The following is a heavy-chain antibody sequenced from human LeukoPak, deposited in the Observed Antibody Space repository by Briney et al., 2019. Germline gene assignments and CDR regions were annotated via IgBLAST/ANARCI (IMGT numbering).Heavy chain of an antibody. Sequence: GGSLRLSCAASGFTFNSYWMSWVRQAPGKGLEWVANIKQDGSEKNYVDSVKGRFSISRDNAKSSLYLQMNALRAEDTAVYYCVRDCPKGVCYLYDYWGQGTLVTVSS. CDR3: VRDCPKGVCYLYDY. CDR2: IKQDGSEK. CDR1: GFTFNSYW. D-gene: IGHD2-8*01. J-gene: IGHJ4*02. V-gene: IGHV3-7*01.